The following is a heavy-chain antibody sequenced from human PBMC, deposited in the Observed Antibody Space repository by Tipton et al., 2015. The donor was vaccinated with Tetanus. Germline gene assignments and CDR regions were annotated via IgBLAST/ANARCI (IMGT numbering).Heavy chain of an antibody. D-gene: IGHD2-2*01. CDR3: ARDSTYLFDY. Sequence: SLRLSCEASGFTLSRYWTHWVRQTPGTGLVWVSRINSDGSARSYADSVKGRFTVPRDNAKNSLYLQMNSLRAEDTAVYYCARDSTYLFDYWGQGTLVTVSS. CDR2: INSDGSAR. V-gene: IGHV3-74*01. J-gene: IGHJ4*02. CDR1: GFTLSRYW.